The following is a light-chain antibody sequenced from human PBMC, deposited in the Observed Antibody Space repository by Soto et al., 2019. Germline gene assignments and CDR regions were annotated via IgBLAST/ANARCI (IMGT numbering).Light chain of an antibody. CDR1: QSVSSSS. V-gene: IGKV3-20*01. J-gene: IGKJ4*01. CDR2: GAS. Sequence: EIVLTQSPGTLSLSPGERATLSCRASQSVSSSSLAWYQQKPGQAPRLLIHGASSRAAGIPDRLSGSGSGTDFTLTISRLEPEDFAVYYCQQYGSSLFTFGGGTKVEIK. CDR3: QQYGSSLFT.